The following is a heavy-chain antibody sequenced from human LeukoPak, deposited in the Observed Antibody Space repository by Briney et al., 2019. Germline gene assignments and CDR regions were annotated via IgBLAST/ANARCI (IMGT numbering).Heavy chain of an antibody. D-gene: IGHD2-8*02. CDR1: GFTFTSSA. CDR3: ATYRQVLLPFES. V-gene: IGHV3-23*01. Sequence: GGSLSLSCAASGFTFTSSAMSWVRQAPGKGLEWVSAITGSSSNTYYADSVKGRFTISRDNSKNTLFLQINSLRAEDTALYYCATYRQVLLPFESWGQGTLVTVSS. J-gene: IGHJ4*02. CDR2: ITGSSSNT.